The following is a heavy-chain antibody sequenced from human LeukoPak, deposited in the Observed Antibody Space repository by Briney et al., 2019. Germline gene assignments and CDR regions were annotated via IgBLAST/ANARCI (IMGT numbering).Heavy chain of an antibody. CDR2: IYHSGST. CDR3: ARDEGVGYFDL. Sequence: PSETLSLTCAVSGGSISSGGYSWSWIRQPAGKGLEWIGYIYHSGSTYYNPSLKSRVTISVDRSKNQFSLKLSSVTAADTAVYYCARDEGVGYFDLWGRGTLVTVSS. CDR1: GGSISSGGYS. J-gene: IGHJ2*01. V-gene: IGHV4-30-2*01.